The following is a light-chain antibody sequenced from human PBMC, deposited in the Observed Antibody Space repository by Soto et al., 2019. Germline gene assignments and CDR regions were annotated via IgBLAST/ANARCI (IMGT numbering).Light chain of an antibody. CDR2: WAS. CDR1: QSLLEGSNNKDY. V-gene: IGKV4-1*01. CDR3: QQYYSPPYT. Sequence: DIVMTQSPDSLTVSLGERATINCKSSQSLLEGSNNKDYLAWYQQKPGQPPKLLIYWASTWESGVPDRYSGSGSGTDFTLTISSLQAEDVAVYYCQQYYSPPYTFGQGTKVEIK. J-gene: IGKJ2*01.